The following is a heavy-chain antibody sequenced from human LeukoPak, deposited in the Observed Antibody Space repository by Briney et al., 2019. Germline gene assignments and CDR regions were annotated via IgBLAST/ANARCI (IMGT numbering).Heavy chain of an antibody. CDR1: GFTFSSYA. Sequence: PGGSLRLSCAASGFTFSSYAMSWVRQAPGKGLEWVSAMSGSGGSTYYADSVKGRFPISRDNSKKTLYLQMNSLRVEDTAVYYCAKQWIQLWSPPDYWGQGTLVTVSS. V-gene: IGHV3-23*01. J-gene: IGHJ4*02. D-gene: IGHD5-18*01. CDR2: MSGSGGST. CDR3: AKQWIQLWSPPDY.